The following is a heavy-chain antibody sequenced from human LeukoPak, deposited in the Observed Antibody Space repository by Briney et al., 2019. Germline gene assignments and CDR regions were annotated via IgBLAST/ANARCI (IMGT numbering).Heavy chain of an antibody. CDR3: GTGTNWGY. J-gene: IGHJ4*02. D-gene: IGHD7-27*01. Sequence: PGGSLKLSFAASEFSVSNNYMTWVRQAPGKGLEWVSTIYSTGDTSYADSVKGRFTISRDKSKNTLYLQMNSLRADDTAVYYCGTGTNWGYWGQGTLVTVSS. CDR2: IYSTGDT. CDR1: EFSVSNNY. V-gene: IGHV3-53*01.